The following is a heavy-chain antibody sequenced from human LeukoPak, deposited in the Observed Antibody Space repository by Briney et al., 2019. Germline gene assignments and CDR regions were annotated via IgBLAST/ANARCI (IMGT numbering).Heavy chain of an antibody. CDR2: ISGSTTTI. J-gene: IGHJ4*02. V-gene: IGHV3-48*01. Sequence: GGSLRLSCAASGFTFSTYSMNWVRQAPGKGLEWVSYISGSTTTIKYADSVKGRFTISRDNAKNSLYLQMNSLRAEDTAVYYCARVSRVYYDSSGYPYWGQGTQVTVSS. D-gene: IGHD3-22*01. CDR1: GFTFSTYS. CDR3: ARVSRVYYDSSGYPY.